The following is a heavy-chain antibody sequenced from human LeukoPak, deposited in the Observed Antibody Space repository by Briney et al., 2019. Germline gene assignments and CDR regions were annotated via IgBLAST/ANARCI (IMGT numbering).Heavy chain of an antibody. V-gene: IGHV7-4-1*02. CDR3: ARDSLWFGELQN. J-gene: IGHJ4*02. D-gene: IGHD3-10*01. CDR1: GGAFSTKD. CDR2: INTNTGNP. Sequence: GASVKVSCKASGGAFSTKDITWVRQAPGQGLEWVGWINTNTGNPTYAQGFTGRFVFSLDTSVSTAYLQISSLKAEDTAVYYCARDSLWFGELQNWGQGTLVTVSS.